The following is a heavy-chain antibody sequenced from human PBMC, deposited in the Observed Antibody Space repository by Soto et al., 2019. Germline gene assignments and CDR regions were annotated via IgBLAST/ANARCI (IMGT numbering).Heavy chain of an antibody. J-gene: IGHJ6*02. CDR1: GFTFSSYA. CDR3: AKNPPSPPLGYCSGGSCSIYYYYYGMDV. CDR2: ISGSGGST. Sequence: GSLRLSCAASGFTFSSYAMSWVRQAPGKGLEWVSAISGSGGSTYYADSVKGRFTISRDNSKNTLYLQMNSLGAEDTAVYYCAKNPPSPPLGYCSGGSCSIYYYYYGMDVWGQGTTVTVS. D-gene: IGHD2-15*01. V-gene: IGHV3-23*01.